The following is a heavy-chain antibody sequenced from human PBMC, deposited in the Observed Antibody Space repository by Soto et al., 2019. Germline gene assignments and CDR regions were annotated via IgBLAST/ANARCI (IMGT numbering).Heavy chain of an antibody. Sequence: PRESLKISCKGSGYSFTSYWIGWVRQMPGKGLEWMGIIYPGDSDTRYSPSFQGQVTISADKSISTAYLQWSSLKASDTAMYYCARRAYSSSSSAADYNWFDPWGQGTLVTVSS. CDR3: ARRAYSSSSSAADYNWFDP. CDR2: IYPGDSDT. D-gene: IGHD6-6*01. V-gene: IGHV5-51*01. J-gene: IGHJ5*02. CDR1: GYSFTSYW.